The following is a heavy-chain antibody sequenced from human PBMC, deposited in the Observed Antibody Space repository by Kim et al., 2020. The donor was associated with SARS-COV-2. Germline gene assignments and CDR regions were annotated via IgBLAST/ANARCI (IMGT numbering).Heavy chain of an antibody. CDR3: AKRDTYYYDSSGYYDFDY. CDR1: GFTFSSYA. J-gene: IGHJ4*02. Sequence: GGSLRLSCAASGFTFSSYAMSWVRQAPGKGLEWVSAISGSGGSTYYADSVKGRFTISRDNSKNTLYLQMNSLRAEDTAVYYCAKRDTYYYDSSGYYDFDYWGQGTLVTVSS. V-gene: IGHV3-23*01. D-gene: IGHD3-22*01. CDR2: ISGSGGST.